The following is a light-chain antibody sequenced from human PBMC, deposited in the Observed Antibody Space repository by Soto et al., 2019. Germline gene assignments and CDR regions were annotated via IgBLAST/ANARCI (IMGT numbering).Light chain of an antibody. CDR2: DAS. V-gene: IGKV1-33*01. CDR3: QQFDSVPCT. J-gene: IGKJ2*02. CDR1: QDIKNY. Sequence: IQMTQSPSSLSASVGDRVTITCQASQDIKNYLIWYQQKPGKAPKLLIYDASTLGTGVSSRFSGSGSGTHSTLTISSLQPEDIATYYCQQFDSVPCTFGQGTKLEIK.